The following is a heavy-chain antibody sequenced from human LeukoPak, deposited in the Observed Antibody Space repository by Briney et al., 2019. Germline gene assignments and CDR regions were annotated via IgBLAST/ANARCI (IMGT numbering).Heavy chain of an antibody. Sequence: SETLSLTCTVSSGSISSYYWSWIRQPAGKGLEWIGRIYTSGSTNYNPSLKSRVTMSVDTSKNQFSLKLSSVTAADTAVYYCARDGDYGDLRYPEDYYYYGMDVWGQGTTVTVSS. CDR1: SGSISSYY. CDR3: ARDGDYGDLRYPEDYYYYGMDV. CDR2: IYTSGST. V-gene: IGHV4-4*07. D-gene: IGHD4-17*01. J-gene: IGHJ6*02.